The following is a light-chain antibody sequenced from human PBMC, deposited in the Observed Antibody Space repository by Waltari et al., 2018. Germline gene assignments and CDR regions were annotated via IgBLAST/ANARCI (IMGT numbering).Light chain of an antibody. V-gene: IGLV1-44*01. CDR2: RND. CDR3: ASWDDSPNGRWV. J-gene: IGLJ3*02. Sequence: QSVLTQPPSASGAPGQRVTISCSGTYSNVGNNVVNWYQQVPGTVPKLLIYRNDQRPSGGPDRFSGSKSGSSASLAISGLRSEDEADYFCASWDDSPNGRWVFGGGTKVTVL. CDR1: YSNVGNNV.